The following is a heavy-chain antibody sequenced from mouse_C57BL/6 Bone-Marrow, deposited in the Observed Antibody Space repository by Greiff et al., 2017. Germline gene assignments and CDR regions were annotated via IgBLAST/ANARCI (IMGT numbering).Heavy chain of an antibody. J-gene: IGHJ2*01. V-gene: IGHV1-72*01. Sequence: QVQLQQPGAELVKPGASVKLSCKASGYTFTSYWMHWVKQRPGRGLEWIGRIDPNSGGTKYNEKLKSKGKLTVDKPSSPAYLQLSSLTSEESAVYYCARWMGAHWGQGTTLTVSS. D-gene: IGHD2-3*01. CDR1: GYTFTSYW. CDR2: IDPNSGGT. CDR3: ARWMGAH.